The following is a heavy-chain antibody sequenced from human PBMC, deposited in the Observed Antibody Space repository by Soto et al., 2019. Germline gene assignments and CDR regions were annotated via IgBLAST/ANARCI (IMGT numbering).Heavy chain of an antibody. J-gene: IGHJ5*02. V-gene: IGHV3-11*06. Sequence: GGSLRLSCAASGFTFSDYYMSWIRQAPGKGLEWVSYISSSSSYTNYADSVKGRFTISRENAKNSLYLQMNSLRAEDTAVYYCARERSSSVGWFDPWGLGILVTVSS. D-gene: IGHD2-15*01. CDR3: ARERSSSVGWFDP. CDR2: ISSSSSYT. CDR1: GFTFSDYY.